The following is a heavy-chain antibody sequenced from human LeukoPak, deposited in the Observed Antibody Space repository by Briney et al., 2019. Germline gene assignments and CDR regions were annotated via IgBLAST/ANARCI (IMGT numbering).Heavy chain of an antibody. J-gene: IGHJ4*02. CDR3: ATGYSCTWYSFDY. Sequence: SETLSLTCTVSGDSISSYYCSWIRQPPGKGLEWIGYIYHSGSTNYNPSLKSRVTISADTSKDQFSLKLSSVTAADTAVYYCATGYSCTWYSFDYWGQGTLVTVSS. CDR1: GDSISSYY. CDR2: IYHSGST. V-gene: IGHV4-59*01. D-gene: IGHD6-13*01.